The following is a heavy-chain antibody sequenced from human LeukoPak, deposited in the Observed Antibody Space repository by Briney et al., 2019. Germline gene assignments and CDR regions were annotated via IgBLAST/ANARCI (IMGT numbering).Heavy chain of an antibody. CDR2: ISGSGGST. CDR1: GFTFSSYA. D-gene: IGHD3-3*01. V-gene: IGHV3-23*01. J-gene: IGHJ4*02. Sequence: GGSLRLSCAASGFTFSSYAMSWVRQAPGKGLEWVSAISGSGGSTYYADSVKSRFTISRDNSKNTLYVQMNSLRAEDTAVYYCAKDTIFGVADFDYWGQGTQVTVSS. CDR3: AKDTIFGVADFDY.